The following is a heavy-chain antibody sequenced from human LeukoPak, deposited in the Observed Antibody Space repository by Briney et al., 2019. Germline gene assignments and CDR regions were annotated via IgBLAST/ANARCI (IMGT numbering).Heavy chain of an antibody. D-gene: IGHD2-15*01. CDR1: GFTFSSYW. Sequence: GGSLRLSCAASGFTFSSYWMSWVRQAPGKGLEWVANIKQDGSEKYYVDSVKGRFTISRDNAKNSLYLQMNSLRAEDTAVYYCATGRGRLVAATPFDYWGQGTLVTVSS. V-gene: IGHV3-7*01. CDR3: ATGRGRLVAATPFDY. CDR2: IKQDGSEK. J-gene: IGHJ4*02.